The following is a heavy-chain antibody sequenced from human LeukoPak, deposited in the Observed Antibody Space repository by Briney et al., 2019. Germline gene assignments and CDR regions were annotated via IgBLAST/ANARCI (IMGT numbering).Heavy chain of an antibody. J-gene: IGHJ4*02. Sequence: SETLSLTCTVSGGSISSGGYYWSWIRQHPGKGLEWIGYIYYSGSTYYNPSLKSRVTISVDSSKNQFSLKRSSVTAADTAVYYCSRQNSVAGTSFDYWGQGTLVTVSS. CDR2: IYYSGST. D-gene: IGHD6-19*01. CDR3: SRQNSVAGTSFDY. V-gene: IGHV4-39*01. CDR1: GGSISSGGYY.